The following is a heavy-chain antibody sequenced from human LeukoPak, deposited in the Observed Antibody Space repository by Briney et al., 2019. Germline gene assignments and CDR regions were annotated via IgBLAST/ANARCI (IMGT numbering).Heavy chain of an antibody. CDR1: GFTFSSNA. J-gene: IGHJ6*03. CDR3: ARGGQINYYYMDV. CDR2: MRYDGNTQ. V-gene: IGHV3-30*02. Sequence: SGGSLRLSCAASGFTFSSNAMHWVRQPPGKGLEWVAFMRYDGNTQYYVDSVKGRFTISRDNSKNTLYLQMSSLRAEDTAVYYCARGGQINYYYMDVWGKGTKVTVSS.